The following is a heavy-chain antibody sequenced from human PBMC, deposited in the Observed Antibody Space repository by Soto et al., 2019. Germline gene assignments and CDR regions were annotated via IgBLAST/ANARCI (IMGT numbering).Heavy chain of an antibody. J-gene: IGHJ3*02. Sequence: EVQLVESGGGLAQPGGSLRLSCAASGFTLSSHWMHWVRQAPGKGLVWVSRINRDGSTINYDDSVRGRYTISRDNAQNTLPLQMNSLRAEDTAVYYCARVADCTYSSNCNGRAAFDMWGQGTMVTVSS. D-gene: IGHD6-13*01. CDR1: GFTLSSHW. V-gene: IGHV3-74*01. CDR3: ARVADCTYSSNCNGRAAFDM. CDR2: INRDGSTI.